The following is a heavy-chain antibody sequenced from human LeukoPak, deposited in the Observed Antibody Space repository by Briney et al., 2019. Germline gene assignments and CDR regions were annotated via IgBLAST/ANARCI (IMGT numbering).Heavy chain of an antibody. CDR2: INPNSGGT. D-gene: IGHD2-15*01. CDR3: ARDPGDCSGGSCYSPSYYYYYMDV. Sequence: ASVKVSCKASGYTFTSYAMNWVRQAPGQGLEWMGWINPNSGGTNYAQKFQGRVTMTRDTSISTAYMELSRLRSDDTAVYYCARDPGDCSGGSCYSPSYYYYYMDVWGKGTTVTISS. J-gene: IGHJ6*03. V-gene: IGHV1-2*02. CDR1: GYTFTSYA.